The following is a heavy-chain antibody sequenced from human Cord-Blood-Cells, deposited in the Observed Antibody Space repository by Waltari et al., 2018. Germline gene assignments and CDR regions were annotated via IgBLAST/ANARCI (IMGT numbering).Heavy chain of an antibody. CDR2: IYSGCST. V-gene: IGHV3-53*04. CDR1: GFTVSSNY. J-gene: IGHJ3*02. Sequence: EVQLVESGGGLVQPGGSLRLSCAASGFTVSSNYMSWVRQAPGKGIGWVSVIYSGCSTYYAASVKGRFTISRHNSKNTLYLQMNSLRAEDTAVYYCARDRRAAGTAFDIWGQGTMVTVSS. CDR3: ARDRRAAGTAFDI. D-gene: IGHD6-13*01.